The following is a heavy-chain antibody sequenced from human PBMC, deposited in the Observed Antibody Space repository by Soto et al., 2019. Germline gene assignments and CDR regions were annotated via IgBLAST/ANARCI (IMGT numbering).Heavy chain of an antibody. Sequence: EVQLVESGGGLVQPGGSLRLSCAASGFTFSSYWMHWVRQAPGKGLVWVSRINSDWSNTNYADSVKGRFTISRDNAKNTLYRQMNSLRAEDTAVYYCARGGSSSAHYGLDVWGQGTTVTVSS. CDR1: GFTFSSYW. D-gene: IGHD6-13*01. J-gene: IGHJ6*02. CDR3: ARGGSSSAHYGLDV. CDR2: INSDWSNT. V-gene: IGHV3-74*01.